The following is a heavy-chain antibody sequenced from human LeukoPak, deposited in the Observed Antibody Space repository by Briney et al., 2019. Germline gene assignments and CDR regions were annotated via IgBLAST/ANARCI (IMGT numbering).Heavy chain of an antibody. J-gene: IGHJ4*02. D-gene: IGHD3-16*01. Sequence: SETLSLTCTVSGASITSISFYWGWIRQPPGKGLEWIASISYIGTTFYNPSLNGRVTISVDTSKYQFSLKLSSVSAADTAVYYCVRVYVGPSGDPRLDYWGQGTLVTVSS. V-gene: IGHV4-39*01. CDR3: VRVYVGPSGDPRLDY. CDR2: ISYIGTT. CDR1: GASITSISFY.